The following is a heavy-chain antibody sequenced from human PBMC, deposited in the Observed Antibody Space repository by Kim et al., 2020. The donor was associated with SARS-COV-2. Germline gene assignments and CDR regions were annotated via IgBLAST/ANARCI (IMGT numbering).Heavy chain of an antibody. CDR3: ARAALLDWLLAPAQYYGMGV. D-gene: IGHD3-3*01. V-gene: IGHV3-20*01. CDR2: INWYGGST. J-gene: IGHJ6*02. CDR1: GFTFDDYG. Sequence: GGSLRLSCAASGFTFDDYGMSWVRQAPGKGLEWVSGINWYGGSTGYADSVKGRFTISRDNAKNSLYLQMNSLRAEDTALYHCARAALLDWLLAPAQYYGMGVWGRGTTVTVSS.